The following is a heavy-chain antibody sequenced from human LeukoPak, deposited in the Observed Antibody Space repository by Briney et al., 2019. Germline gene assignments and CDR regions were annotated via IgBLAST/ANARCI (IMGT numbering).Heavy chain of an antibody. CDR3: ARDGVLRYFDWLVGDAFDI. J-gene: IGHJ3*02. D-gene: IGHD3-9*01. Sequence: GGSLRLSCAASGFTFSSYAMHWVRQAAGKGLEWVAVILSDGSNKYYADSVKGRFTISRDNSKNTLYLQMNSLRAEDTAVYYCARDGVLRYFDWLVGDAFDIWGQGTMVTVSS. CDR1: GFTFSSYA. V-gene: IGHV3-30*04. CDR2: ILSDGSNK.